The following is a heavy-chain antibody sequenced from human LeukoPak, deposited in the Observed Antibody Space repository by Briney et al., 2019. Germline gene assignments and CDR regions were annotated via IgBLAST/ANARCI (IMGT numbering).Heavy chain of an antibody. V-gene: IGHV3-11*04. CDR2: ISSSGSTI. Sequence: GGSLRLSCAASGFTFSDYYMSWIRQAPGKGLEWVSYISSSGSTIYYADSVKGRFTISRDNAKNSLYLQMNSLRAEDTAVYYCARDLSYSSSSQHFDYWGQGTLVTVSS. CDR3: ARDLSYSSSSQHFDY. J-gene: IGHJ4*02. CDR1: GFTFSDYY. D-gene: IGHD6-6*01.